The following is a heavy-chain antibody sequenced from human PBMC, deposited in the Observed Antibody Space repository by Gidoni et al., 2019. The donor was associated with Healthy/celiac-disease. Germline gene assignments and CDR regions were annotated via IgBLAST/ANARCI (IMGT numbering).Heavy chain of an antibody. CDR2: IYYSGST. CDR3: ARLSGRYCSGGSCYNY. J-gene: IGHJ4*02. D-gene: IGHD2-15*01. Sequence: QLQLQESGPGLVKPSETLSLTCTVSGGSISSSSYYWGWIRQPPGKGLEWIGSIYYSGSTYYNPSLKSRVTISVDTSKNQFSLKLSSVTAADTAVYYCARLSGRYCSGGSCYNYWGQGTLVTVSS. CDR1: GGSISSSSYY. V-gene: IGHV4-39*01.